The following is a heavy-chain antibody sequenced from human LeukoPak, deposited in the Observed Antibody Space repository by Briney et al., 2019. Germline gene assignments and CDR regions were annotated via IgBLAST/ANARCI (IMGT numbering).Heavy chain of an antibody. V-gene: IGHV3-23*01. D-gene: IGHD3-10*01. J-gene: IGHJ3*02. CDR1: GFTFSSYA. Sequence: GGSLRLSCAASGFTFSSYAMSWVRQAPGKGLEWVSTISGSAGSTYYADSVKGRFTISRDNSKNTLYLQMNSLRAEDTAVYYCAKDFIYYGSGSYYNPFDIWGQGTMVTVSS. CDR3: AKDFIYYGSGSYYNPFDI. CDR2: ISGSAGST.